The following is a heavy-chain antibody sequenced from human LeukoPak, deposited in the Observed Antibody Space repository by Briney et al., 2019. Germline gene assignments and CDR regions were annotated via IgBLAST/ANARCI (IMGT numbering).Heavy chain of an antibody. D-gene: IGHD2/OR15-2a*01. V-gene: IGHV3-13*01. Sequence: GGSLRLSCAASGFTFSNYDMHRVRQVTGKGLEWVSSIGTVGDSYYSDSVKGRFTISRENAKNSWYLQMSSLRAGDTAVYYCLRDCNNIRCSGARMDVWGQGTTVIVSS. J-gene: IGHJ6*02. CDR3: LRDCNNIRCSGARMDV. CDR1: GFTFSNYD. CDR2: IGTVGDS.